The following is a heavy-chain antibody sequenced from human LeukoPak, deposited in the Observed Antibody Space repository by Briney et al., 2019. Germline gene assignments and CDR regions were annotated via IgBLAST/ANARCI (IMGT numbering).Heavy chain of an antibody. D-gene: IGHD3-3*01. Sequence: KPSETLPLTCAVSGYSISSGYYWGWIRQPPGKGLEWIGSIYHSGSTYYNPSLKSRVTISVDTSKNQFSLKLSSATAADTAVYYCARASTLYDFLDYWGQGTLVTVSS. J-gene: IGHJ4*02. CDR2: IYHSGST. CDR3: ARASTLYDFLDY. CDR1: GYSISSGYY. V-gene: IGHV4-38-2*01.